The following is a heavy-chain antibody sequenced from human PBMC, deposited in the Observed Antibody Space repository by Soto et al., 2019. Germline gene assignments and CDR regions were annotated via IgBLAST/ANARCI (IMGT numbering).Heavy chain of an antibody. Sequence: SVKVSCKASGGTFSSYAISWVRQAPGQGLEWMGGIIPIFGTANYAQKFQGRVTITADESTSTAYMELSSLRSEDTAVYYCARLGGDSHTPFDYWGQGTLVTVSS. J-gene: IGHJ4*02. V-gene: IGHV1-69*13. CDR2: IIPIFGTA. CDR1: GGTFSSYA. D-gene: IGHD2-21*02. CDR3: ARLGGDSHTPFDY.